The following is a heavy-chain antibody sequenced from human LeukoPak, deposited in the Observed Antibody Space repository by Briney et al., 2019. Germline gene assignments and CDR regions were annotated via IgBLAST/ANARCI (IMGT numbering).Heavy chain of an antibody. D-gene: IGHD5-24*01. J-gene: IGHJ4*02. CDR3: AKERREMAPFFDY. V-gene: IGHV3-33*06. Sequence: GGSLRLSCVASGFTFSSYGMHWVLQAPGKGLEWVAGIWYDGSNKYYGDSVKGRFTISRDNSMNTLYMQMNSLRAEDTAVYYCAKERREMAPFFDYWGQGTLVTVSS. CDR1: GFTFSSYG. CDR2: IWYDGSNK.